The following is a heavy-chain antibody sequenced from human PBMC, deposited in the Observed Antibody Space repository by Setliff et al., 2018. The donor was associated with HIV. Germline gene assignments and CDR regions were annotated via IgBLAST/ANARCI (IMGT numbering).Heavy chain of an antibody. Sequence: ETLSLTCAVSGGSINSHNWWSWVRQSPGKGLEWVSGISSSGMVTYYADSVKGRFTISRDNSKNTLYLQMSGLRAEDTAIYYCAKITGTTGYFDYWGQGTLVTVSS. V-gene: IGHV3-23*01. CDR2: ISSSGMVT. D-gene: IGHD4-4*01. CDR3: AKITGTTGYFDY. CDR1: GGSINSHN. J-gene: IGHJ4*02.